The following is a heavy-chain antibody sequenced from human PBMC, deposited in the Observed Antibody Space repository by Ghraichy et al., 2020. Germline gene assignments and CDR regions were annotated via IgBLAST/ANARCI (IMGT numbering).Heavy chain of an antibody. CDR2: IYYSGST. Sequence: SETLSLTCTVSGTSINNYFWSWIRQTQGKGLEWIGYIYYSGSTNSNPSLKSRVTISIDTSKNQISLKLSSMTAADTAVYYCAGDYRDRLVWGQGTLVTVSS. J-gene: IGHJ4*02. V-gene: IGHV4-59*01. CDR1: GTSINNYF. D-gene: IGHD4-17*01. CDR3: AGDYRDRLV.